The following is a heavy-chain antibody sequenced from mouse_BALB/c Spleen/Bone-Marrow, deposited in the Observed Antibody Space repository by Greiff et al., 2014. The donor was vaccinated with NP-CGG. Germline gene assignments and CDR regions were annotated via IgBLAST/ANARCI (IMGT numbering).Heavy chain of an antibody. V-gene: IGHV3-6*02. CDR2: ISYDGSN. J-gene: IGHJ3*01. Sequence: EVQLQQSGPGLVKPSQSLSLTCSVTGYSITSGYYWNWIRQFPGNKLERMGYISYDGSNNYNPSLKNRISITRDTSKNQFFLKLNSVTTEDTATYYCARAAYWGQGTLVTVSA. CDR1: GYSITSGYY. CDR3: ARAAY.